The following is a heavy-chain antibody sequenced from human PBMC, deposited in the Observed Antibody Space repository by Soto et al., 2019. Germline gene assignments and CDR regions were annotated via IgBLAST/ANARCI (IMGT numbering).Heavy chain of an antibody. CDR1: GYTFTSYD. CDR3: ARATLDFWSGYYKGGNWFDP. D-gene: IGHD3-3*01. Sequence: ASVKVSCKASGYTFTSYDINWVRQATGQGLEWMGWMNPNRGNTGYAQKFQGRVTMTRNTSINTAYMELSSLRSEDTAVYYCARATLDFWSGYYKGGNWFDPWGQGTLVTVSS. CDR2: MNPNRGNT. J-gene: IGHJ5*02. V-gene: IGHV1-8*01.